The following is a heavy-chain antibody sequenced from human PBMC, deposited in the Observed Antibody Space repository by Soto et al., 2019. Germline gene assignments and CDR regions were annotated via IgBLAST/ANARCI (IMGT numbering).Heavy chain of an antibody. D-gene: IGHD2-21*01. V-gene: IGHV1-69*02. CDR1: GGTFSSYT. Sequence: SVKVSCKASGGTFSSYTISWVRQAPGQGLEWMGIIIPSGGITSYAQKFQGRVTITRDTSASTAYMELSSLRSEDTAVYYCARGGEPIDYWGQGTLVTVSS. J-gene: IGHJ4*02. CDR2: IIPSGGIT. CDR3: ARGGEPIDY.